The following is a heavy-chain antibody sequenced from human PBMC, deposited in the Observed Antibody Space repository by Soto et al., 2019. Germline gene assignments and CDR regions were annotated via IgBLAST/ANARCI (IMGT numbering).Heavy chain of an antibody. CDR1: GGSVSRGSYY. J-gene: IGHJ4*02. D-gene: IGHD6-19*01. V-gene: IGHV4-61*01. CDR3: ARATSDSSGWYLDKVLDY. Sequence: SETLSLTCTVSGGSVSRGSYYWSWIRQPPGKGLEWIGYIYYSGSTNYNPSLKSRVTISVDTSKNQFSLKLSSVTAADTAVYYCARATSDSSGWYLDKVLDYWGQGTLVTVSS. CDR2: IYYSGST.